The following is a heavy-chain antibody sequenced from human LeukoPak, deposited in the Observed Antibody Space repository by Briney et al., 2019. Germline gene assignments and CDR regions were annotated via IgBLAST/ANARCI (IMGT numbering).Heavy chain of an antibody. D-gene: IGHD5-24*01. Sequence: SETLSLTCAVYGGSFSGYYWSWSRQPPGKGLDWSGEINHSGSTNYNPSLKSRVTISVDTSKNQFSLKLSSVTAADTAVYYCAREVRDGYRFDYWGQGTLVTVSS. CDR1: GGSFSGYY. V-gene: IGHV4-34*01. J-gene: IGHJ4*02. CDR2: INHSGST. CDR3: AREVRDGYRFDY.